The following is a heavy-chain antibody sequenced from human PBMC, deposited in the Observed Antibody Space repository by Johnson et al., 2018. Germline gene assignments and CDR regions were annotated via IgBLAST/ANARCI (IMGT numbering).Heavy chain of an antibody. D-gene: IGHD3-16*01. CDR2: INQDGTVK. Sequence: VQLQESGGGLAQPGGSLRLSCAASGFTFSNYWMSWVRRAPGKGLEWVANINQDGTVKFFADSVRGRFTITRDNSKNTLYLQRNSLRAEAPAVYYGGKELGGGWKGYYYYMDVWGKGTTVTVSS. CDR3: GKELGGGWKGYYYYMDV. V-gene: IGHV3-7*01. CDR1: GFTFSNYW. J-gene: IGHJ6*03.